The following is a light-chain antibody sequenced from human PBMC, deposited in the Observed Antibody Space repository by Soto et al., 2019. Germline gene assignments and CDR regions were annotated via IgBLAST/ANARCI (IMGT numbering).Light chain of an antibody. Sequence: QSALTQPASVSGSPVQSITISCTGTSSDVGGYNYVSWYQQHPGKAPKLMIYEVSNRPSGVSNRFSGSKSGNTASLTISGLQAEDEADYYCTSYTSTTTDVVGTGTKLTVL. CDR1: SSDVGGYNY. CDR2: EVS. J-gene: IGLJ1*01. CDR3: TSYTSTTTDV. V-gene: IGLV2-14*01.